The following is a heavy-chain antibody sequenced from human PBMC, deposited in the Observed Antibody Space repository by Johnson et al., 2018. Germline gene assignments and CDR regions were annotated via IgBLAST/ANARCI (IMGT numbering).Heavy chain of an antibody. CDR2: ISSSSSYI. CDR3: AKDLGYYGRQDAFDI. J-gene: IGHJ3*02. Sequence: VQLVQSGGGLVKPGGSLRLSCAASGFTFSSYSMNWVRQAPGKGLEWVSSISSSSSYIYYADSVKGRFTISRDNAKNSLYLQMNSLRAEDTALYYCAKDLGYYGRQDAFDIWGQGTMVTVSS. D-gene: IGHD3-10*01. CDR1: GFTFSSYS. V-gene: IGHV3-21*04.